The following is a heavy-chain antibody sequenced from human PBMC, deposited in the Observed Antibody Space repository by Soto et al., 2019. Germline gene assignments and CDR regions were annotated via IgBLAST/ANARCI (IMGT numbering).Heavy chain of an antibody. CDR1: GGSISSGDYY. CDR2: IYYSGST. J-gene: IGHJ4*02. D-gene: IGHD6-13*01. CDR3: ARVVDSSSWYGGYFDY. Sequence: SETLSLTCTVSGGSISSGDYYWSWIRQPPGKGLEWIGYIYYSGSTYYNPSLKSRVTISVDTSKNQFSLKLSSVTAADTAVYYCARVVDSSSWYGGYFDYWGQGTLVTVSS. V-gene: IGHV4-30-4*01.